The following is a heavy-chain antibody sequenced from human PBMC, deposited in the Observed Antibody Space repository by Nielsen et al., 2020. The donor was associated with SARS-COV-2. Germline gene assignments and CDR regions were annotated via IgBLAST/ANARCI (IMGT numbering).Heavy chain of an antibody. CDR1: GFAFSPYA. D-gene: IGHD5-12*01. Sequence: GGSLRLSCAASGFAFSPYAMHWVRQAPGKGLDWVAVISYDGSNNFYADSVKGRFTISRDNAKNSLYLQMNSLRAEDTAVYYCARDHRGYSGYEYPDYFDYWGQGTLVTVSS. V-gene: IGHV3-30*04. CDR3: ARDHRGYSGYEYPDYFDY. CDR2: ISYDGSNN. J-gene: IGHJ4*02.